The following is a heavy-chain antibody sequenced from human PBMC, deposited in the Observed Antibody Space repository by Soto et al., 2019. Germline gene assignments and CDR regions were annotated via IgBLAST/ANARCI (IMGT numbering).Heavy chain of an antibody. V-gene: IGHV4-59*01. CDR1: GASLSSYY. D-gene: IGHD3-10*01. J-gene: IGHJ5*02. CDR2: IYNSGST. Sequence: ASQTRSLTCTVSGASLSSYYLSWIRQPPGKGMGWIGYIYNSGSTNSNPSLKSRVTISVDTSKNQFSLKLSSVTAADTAVYYCARVKYYGSGSYYNLNWFDPWSQGPLVTVSS. CDR3: ARVKYYGSGSYYNLNWFDP.